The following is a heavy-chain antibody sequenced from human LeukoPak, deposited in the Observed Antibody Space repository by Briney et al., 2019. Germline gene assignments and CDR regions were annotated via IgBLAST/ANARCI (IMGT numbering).Heavy chain of an antibody. CDR1: GFTFSSYS. V-gene: IGHV3-21*01. CDR2: ISSSSSYI. D-gene: IGHD3-3*01. CDR3: ARDLRKLYYDFWSGYGLDY. Sequence: PGGSLRLSCAAPGFTFSSYSMNWVRQAPGKGLEWVSSISSSSSYIYYADSVKGRFTISRDNAKNSLYLQMNSLRAEDTAVYYCARDLRKLYYDFWSGYGLDYWGQGTLVTVSS. J-gene: IGHJ4*02.